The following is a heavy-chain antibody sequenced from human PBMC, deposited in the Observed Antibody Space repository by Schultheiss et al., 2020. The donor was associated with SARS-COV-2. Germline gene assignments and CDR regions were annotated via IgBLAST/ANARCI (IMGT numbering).Heavy chain of an antibody. CDR2: INHSGST. J-gene: IGHJ6*02. V-gene: IGHV4-34*01. CDR1: GGSISSYY. Sequence: SETLSLTCTVSGGSISSYYWSWIRQPPGKGLEWIGEINHSGSTNYNPSLKSRVTISVDTSKNQFSLKLSSVTAADTAVYYCARGWELYYYYSMDVWGQGTTVTVSS. D-gene: IGHD1-26*01. CDR3: ARGWELYYYYSMDV.